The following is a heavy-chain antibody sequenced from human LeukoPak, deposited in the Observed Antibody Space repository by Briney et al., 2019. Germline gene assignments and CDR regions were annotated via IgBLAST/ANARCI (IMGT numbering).Heavy chain of an antibody. CDR3: AKQTHQIVVVPAAIPNWFDP. V-gene: IGHV3-23*01. D-gene: IGHD2-2*01. CDR2: ISGSGGST. CDR1: GFTFSSYA. Sequence: PGGSLRLSCAASGFTFSSYAMSWVRQAPEKGLEWVSAISGSGGSTYYADSVKGRFTISRDNSKNTLYLQMNSLRAEDTAVYYCAKQTHQIVVVPAAIPNWFDPWGQGTLVTVSS. J-gene: IGHJ5*02.